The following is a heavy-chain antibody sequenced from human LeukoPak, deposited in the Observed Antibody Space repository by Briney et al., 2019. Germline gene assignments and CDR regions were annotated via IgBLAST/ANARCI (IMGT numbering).Heavy chain of an antibody. D-gene: IGHD6-19*01. CDR3: ARHSSGWHFDS. V-gene: IGHV4-59*02. Sequence: KPSETLSLTCTVSGVSVSNHYWSWIRQPPGKGLEWIGWFYYSGGTYFNPSLGSRVTISADTSRNPLSLHLRSLTAADTAVYYCARHSSGWHFDSWGQGALVTVSS. J-gene: IGHJ4*02. CDR1: GVSVSNHY. CDR2: FYYSGGT.